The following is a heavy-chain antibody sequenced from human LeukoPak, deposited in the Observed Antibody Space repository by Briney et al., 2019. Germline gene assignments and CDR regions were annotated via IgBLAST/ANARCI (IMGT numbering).Heavy chain of an antibody. CDR3: ARVPKFGELLLYAFDI. CDR2: IKEDGSEE. J-gene: IGHJ3*02. V-gene: IGHV3-7*01. D-gene: IGHD3-10*01. Sequence: GGSLRLSCAASGFNFNTFWMTWVRQAPGKGLEWVANIKEDGSEEYYVDSVKGRFTISRDNAKNTLYLQMNSLRAEDTAVYYCARVPKFGELLLYAFDIWGQGTMVTVSS. CDR1: GFNFNTFW.